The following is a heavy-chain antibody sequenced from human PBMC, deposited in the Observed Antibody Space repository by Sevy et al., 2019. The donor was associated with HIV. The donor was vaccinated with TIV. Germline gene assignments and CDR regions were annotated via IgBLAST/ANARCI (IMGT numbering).Heavy chain of an antibody. D-gene: IGHD3-10*01. CDR2: ISSSSNYI. J-gene: IGHJ3*02. CDR1: GFTVSDNY. CDR3: ARPYGSGSWEAFDI. V-gene: IGHV3-21*01. Sequence: GGSLRLSCAASGFTVSDNYMSWVRQAPGKGLEWVSSISSSSNYIYYADSVKGRFTISRDNAKNSLYLQMNSLRAEDTALYYCARPYGSGSWEAFDIWGQGTMVTVSS.